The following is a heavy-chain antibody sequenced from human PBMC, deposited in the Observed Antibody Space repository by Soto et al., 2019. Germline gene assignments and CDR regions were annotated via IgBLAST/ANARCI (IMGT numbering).Heavy chain of an antibody. CDR1: EFSFSSYA. CDR3: ARTFDTITYYFDY. J-gene: IGHJ4*02. V-gene: IGHV3-30-3*01. Sequence: PGGSLRLSCAASEFSFSSYAMHWIRQAPGKGLEWVAVISFDGNIIHYADSVKGRFIISRDNSKNTLYLQMHSLSGEDTAVYYCARTFDTITYYFDYWGQGILVTVSS. CDR2: ISFDGNII. D-gene: IGHD3-9*01.